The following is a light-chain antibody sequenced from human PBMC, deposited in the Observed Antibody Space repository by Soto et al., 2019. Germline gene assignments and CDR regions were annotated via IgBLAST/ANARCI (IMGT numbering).Light chain of an antibody. CDR1: QSIRRS. CDR3: QQTYSSPRT. V-gene: IGKV1-39*01. J-gene: IGKJ1*01. CDR2: AAS. Sequence: DLQMTQSPSSLSASVADRVTITCRASQSIRRSLNWYQQKPGKAPNLLIYAASSLQTGVPSRFTGSGSGTDFTLTISNLQPEDFAVHYCQQTYSSPRTFGQGTKVEIK.